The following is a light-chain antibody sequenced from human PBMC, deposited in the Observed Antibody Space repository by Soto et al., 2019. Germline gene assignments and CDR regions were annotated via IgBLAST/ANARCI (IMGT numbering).Light chain of an antibody. CDR2: EVS. Sequence: QSVLAQPASVSGSPGQSITISCSGTSSDIGYYNYVSWYQQHPGKGPKLVLYEVSNRTSGISERFSGSKSVNTASLTISGLQAEDEGDYYGSSSRSNRDVLFGGGTKLTVL. V-gene: IGLV2-14*01. J-gene: IGLJ3*02. CDR1: SSDIGYYNY. CDR3: SSSRSNRDVL.